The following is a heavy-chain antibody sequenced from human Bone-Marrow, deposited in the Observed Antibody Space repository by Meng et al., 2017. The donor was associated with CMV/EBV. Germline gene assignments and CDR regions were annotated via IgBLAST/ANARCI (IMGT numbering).Heavy chain of an antibody. CDR3: ARDPPIVGAVAGRAYYYYGTDV. D-gene: IGHD6-19*01. J-gene: IGHJ6*02. Sequence: SVKVSCKASGGTFSSYAISWVRQAPGQGLEWMGGIIPIFGTANYAQKFQGRVTITTDESTSTAYMELSSLRSEDTAVYYCARDPPIVGAVAGRAYYYYGTDVWGQGTMVTVSS. V-gene: IGHV1-69*05. CDR2: IIPIFGTA. CDR1: GGTFSSYA.